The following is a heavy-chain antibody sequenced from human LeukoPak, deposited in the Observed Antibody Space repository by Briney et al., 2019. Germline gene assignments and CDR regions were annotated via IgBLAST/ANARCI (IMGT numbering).Heavy chain of an antibody. CDR1: GGSIGSYY. Sequence: SETLSLTCTVSGGSIGSYYWSWIRQPPGKGLEWIGYIYYSGSTNYNPSLKSRVTISVDTSKNQFSLKLSSVTAADTAVYYCARGIQRGFDYWGQGTLVTVSS. CDR2: IYYSGST. J-gene: IGHJ4*02. V-gene: IGHV4-59*12. D-gene: IGHD5-18*01. CDR3: ARGIQRGFDY.